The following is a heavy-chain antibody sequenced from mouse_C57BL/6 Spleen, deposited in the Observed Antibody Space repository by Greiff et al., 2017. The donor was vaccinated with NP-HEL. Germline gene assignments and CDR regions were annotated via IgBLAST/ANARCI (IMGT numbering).Heavy chain of an antibody. Sequence: QVQLQQPGAELVMPGASVKLSCKASGYTFTSYWMHWVKQRPGQGLEWIGEIDPSDSYTNYNQKFKGKSTLTVDKSSSTAYMQLSSLTSEDSAVYYCARSTVVPFDYWGQGTTLTVSS. D-gene: IGHD1-1*01. V-gene: IGHV1-69*01. CDR1: GYTFTSYW. J-gene: IGHJ2*01. CDR2: IDPSDSYT. CDR3: ARSTVVPFDY.